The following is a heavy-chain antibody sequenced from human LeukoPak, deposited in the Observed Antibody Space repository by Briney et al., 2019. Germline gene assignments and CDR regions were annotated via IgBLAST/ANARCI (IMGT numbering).Heavy chain of an antibody. CDR1: GFTFSDYY. CDR3: ARVPSGGGYCSGGSCYSTYYYGMDV. CDR2: ISSSGSTI. J-gene: IGHJ6*02. V-gene: IGHV3-11*01. D-gene: IGHD2-15*01. Sequence: PGGSLRVSCAASGFTFSDYYMSWIRQAPGKGLEWVSYISSSGSTIYYADSVKGRFTISRDNAKNSLYLQMNSLRAEDTAVYYCARVPSGGGYCSGGSCYSTYYYGMDVWGQGTTVTVSS.